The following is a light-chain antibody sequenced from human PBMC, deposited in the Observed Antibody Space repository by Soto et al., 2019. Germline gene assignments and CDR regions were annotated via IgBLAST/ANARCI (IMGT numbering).Light chain of an antibody. Sequence: DIQMTQSPSSVSASVGDRVTITCRASQGVSGWLAWYQQKPGKAPKLLIYSVSSLQSGVPARFSGSGSGTDFALTISSLQPDDVATYYCQQANGFPVAFGGGTRVEMK. J-gene: IGKJ4*01. CDR3: QQANGFPVA. CDR2: SVS. CDR1: QGVSGW. V-gene: IGKV1-12*01.